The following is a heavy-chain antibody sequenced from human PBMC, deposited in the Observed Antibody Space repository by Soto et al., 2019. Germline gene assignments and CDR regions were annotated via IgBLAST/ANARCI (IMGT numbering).Heavy chain of an antibody. V-gene: IGHV1-69*06. J-gene: IGHJ4*02. Sequence: QVQLVRSGAAVKKPGASVKVSCKPSGGTFSNYAFIWVRQAPGQGLEWTGGIIPIFDTAKYSQRFLDRITITADKSTSTVYMELRSLTAEDTAVYYCARASNYDGSGWLSHFDLWGQGTQVTVTS. CDR2: IIPIFDTA. D-gene: IGHD3-10*01. CDR1: GGTFSNYA. CDR3: ARASNYDGSGWLSHFDL.